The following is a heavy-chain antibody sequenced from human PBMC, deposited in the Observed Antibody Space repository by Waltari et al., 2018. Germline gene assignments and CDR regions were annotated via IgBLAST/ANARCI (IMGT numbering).Heavy chain of an antibody. CDR1: GGTFSSYA. J-gene: IGHJ4*02. CDR3: ATPPGGSGYDYLSY. D-gene: IGHD5-12*01. V-gene: IGHV1-69*08. Sequence: QVQLVQSGAEVKKPGSSVKVYCKASGGTFSSYAISWVRQAPGQGLEWMGRIIPIFGTANYAQKFQGRVTITADKSTSTAYMELSSLRSEDTAVYYCATPPGGSGYDYLSYWGQGTLVTVSS. CDR2: IIPIFGTA.